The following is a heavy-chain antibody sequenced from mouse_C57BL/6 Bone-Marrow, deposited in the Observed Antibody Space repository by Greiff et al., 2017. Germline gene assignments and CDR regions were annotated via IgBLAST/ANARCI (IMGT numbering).Heavy chain of an antibody. Sequence: VQLQQPGAELVKPGASVKLSCTASGYTFTSYWMHWVKQRPGQGLEWIGRIHPESGSTKYTEKFKSKATLTVDKSSSTAYLQLSSLTSEDTAVYYCASELPFAYWGQGTLVTVSA. CDR1: GYTFTSYW. CDR2: IHPESGST. CDR3: ASELPFAY. D-gene: IGHD1-1*01. J-gene: IGHJ3*01. V-gene: IGHV1-64*01.